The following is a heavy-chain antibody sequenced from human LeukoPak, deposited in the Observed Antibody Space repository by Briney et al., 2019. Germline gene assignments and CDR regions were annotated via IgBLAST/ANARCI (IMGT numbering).Heavy chain of an antibody. CDR1: GFTFSDYY. D-gene: IGHD2-2*01. V-gene: IGHV3-11*01. Sequence: GGSLRLSCAASGFTFSDYYMSWIRQAPGKGLEWVSYISSSGSTIYYAGSVKGRFTISRDNAKNSLYLQMNSLRAEDTAVYYCARTGSVVVPAADNLDYWGQGTLVTVSS. CDR2: ISSSGSTI. J-gene: IGHJ4*02. CDR3: ARTGSVVVPAADNLDY.